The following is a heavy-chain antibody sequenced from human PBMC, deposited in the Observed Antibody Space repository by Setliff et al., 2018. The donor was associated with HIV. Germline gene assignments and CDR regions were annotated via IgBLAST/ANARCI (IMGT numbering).Heavy chain of an antibody. J-gene: IGHJ5*02. CDR3: VRNHEWALGT. V-gene: IGHV4-61*05. D-gene: IGHD1-26*01. CDR1: GGSIVSSSYY. Sequence: SETLSLTCTVSGGSIVSSSYYWGWIRQPPGKGLEWIGEVCQRGGINYNPFLWSRASISMDKPRNYFSLEMASMTAADTAVYFCVRNHEWALGTWGQGLLVTVSS. CDR2: VCQRGGI.